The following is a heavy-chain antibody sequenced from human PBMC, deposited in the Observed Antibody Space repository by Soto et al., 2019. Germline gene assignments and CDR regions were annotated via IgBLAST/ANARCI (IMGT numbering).Heavy chain of an antibody. CDR3: ARIATYYYDSSGNYPRDPFDY. CDR2: IYPGDSDT. J-gene: IGHJ4*02. Sequence: PGESLKISCKGSGYSFTRYWIGWVRQMPGKGLEWMGIIYPGDSDTRYGPSFQGQVTISADRSISTAFLQWSSLKASDTAIYYCARIATYYYDSSGNYPRDPFDYWGQGTLVTVSS. V-gene: IGHV5-51*01. D-gene: IGHD3-22*01. CDR1: GYSFTRYW.